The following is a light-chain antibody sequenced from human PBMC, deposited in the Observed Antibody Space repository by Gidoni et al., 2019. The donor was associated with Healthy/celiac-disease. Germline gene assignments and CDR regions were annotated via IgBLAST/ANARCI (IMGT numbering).Light chain of an antibody. CDR3: QQYGSSLLT. CDR2: GAS. J-gene: IGKJ4*01. Sequence: EIVLSQYPGSPSSSPGGRATLSCSPRHSVSSSYLAWYQQKPGHAPRLLIYGASSRATGIPDRFSGSGSGTDFTLTISRLEPEDVAVYYCQQYGSSLLTFGGGTKVEIK. V-gene: IGKV3-20*01. CDR1: HSVSSSY.